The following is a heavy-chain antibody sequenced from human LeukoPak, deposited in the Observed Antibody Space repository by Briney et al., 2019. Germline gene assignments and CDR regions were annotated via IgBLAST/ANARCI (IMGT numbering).Heavy chain of an antibody. CDR3: ARQGLGSKNYYQGDFDS. Sequence: SETLSLTCAVYGGSFSDYFWSFIRQAPGKGLEWIGEINHSGTTNYNPSLKSRVTISVDTSKNQFSLKLSSVTAADMAVYYCARQGLGSKNYYQGDFDSWGQGTLVTVSS. V-gene: IGHV4-34*01. D-gene: IGHD3-10*01. CDR2: INHSGTT. J-gene: IGHJ4*02. CDR1: GGSFSDYF.